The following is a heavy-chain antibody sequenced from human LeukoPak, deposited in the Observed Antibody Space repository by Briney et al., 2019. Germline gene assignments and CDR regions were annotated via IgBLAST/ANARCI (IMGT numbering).Heavy chain of an antibody. D-gene: IGHD5-12*01. J-gene: IGHJ4*02. Sequence: ASVKVSCKASGYIFNNYGIGWVRQAPGQGLEWMGWISTYNGATNYAQKFRGRVTMTTDTSTTTAYMELRSLRSDDTAVYYCARDIGSGYYNFDYWGQGTLVTVSS. CDR1: GYIFNNYG. CDR2: ISTYNGAT. V-gene: IGHV1-18*01. CDR3: ARDIGSGYYNFDY.